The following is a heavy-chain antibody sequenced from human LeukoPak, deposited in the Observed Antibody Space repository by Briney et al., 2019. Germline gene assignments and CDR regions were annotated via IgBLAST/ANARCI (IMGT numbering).Heavy chain of an antibody. CDR1: GGSISSSSYY. V-gene: IGHV4-39*01. D-gene: IGHD1-26*01. CDR3: ARHQLLWIVGATTTPLDY. J-gene: IGHJ4*02. CDR2: IYYSGST. Sequence: SETLSLTCTVSGGSISSSSYYWGWIRQPPGKGPEWIGGIYYSGSTYYNPSLKSRVTISVDTSKNQFSLKLSSVTAADTAVYYCARHQLLWIVGATTTPLDYWGQGTLVTVSS.